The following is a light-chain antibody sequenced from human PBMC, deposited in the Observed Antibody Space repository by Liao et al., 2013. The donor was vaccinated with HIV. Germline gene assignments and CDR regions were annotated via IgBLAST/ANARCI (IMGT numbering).Light chain of an antibody. J-gene: IGLJ2*01. CDR3: QAWDNHMV. V-gene: IGLV3-1*01. Sequence: SYELTQPPSMSVSPGQTASIACSGDNLGDKYASWYQQKTGQSPELVIYQNSKRPSGIPERFSGSTSGNTATLTISGTQAMDEADYYCQAWDNHMVFGGGTKLTVL. CDR1: NLGDKY. CDR2: QNS.